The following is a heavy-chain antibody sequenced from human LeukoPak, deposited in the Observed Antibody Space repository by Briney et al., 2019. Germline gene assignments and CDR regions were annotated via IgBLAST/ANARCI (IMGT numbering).Heavy chain of an antibody. D-gene: IGHD5-24*01. V-gene: IGHV4-34*01. CDR2: INHSGST. Sequence: SETLSLTCAVYGGSFSGYYWSWIRQPPGKGLEWIGEINHSGSTNYNPSLKSRVTISVDTSKNQFSLKLSSVTAADTAVYYCARASVEMDFDYWGQGTLVTVSS. CDR1: GGSFSGYY. CDR3: ARASVEMDFDY. J-gene: IGHJ4*02.